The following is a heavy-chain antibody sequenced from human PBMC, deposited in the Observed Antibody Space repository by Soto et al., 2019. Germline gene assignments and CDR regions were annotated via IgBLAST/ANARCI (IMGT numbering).Heavy chain of an antibody. CDR3: AKDRLPYCSGGSCYVDY. V-gene: IGHV3-30*18. Sequence: QVQLVESGGGVVQPERSLRLSCAASGFTFSSYGMHWVRQAPGKGLEWVAVISYDGSNKYYADSVKGRFTISRDNSKNTLYLQMNSLRTEDTAVYYCAKDRLPYCSGGSCYVDYWGQGTLVTVSS. CDR2: ISYDGSNK. D-gene: IGHD2-15*01. CDR1: GFTFSSYG. J-gene: IGHJ4*03.